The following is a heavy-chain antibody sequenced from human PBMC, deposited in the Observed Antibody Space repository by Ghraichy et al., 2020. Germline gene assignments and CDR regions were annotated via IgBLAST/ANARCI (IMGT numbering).Heavy chain of an antibody. CDR3: ATGTGYSCGSRWYYYGMDV. D-gene: IGHD5-18*01. V-gene: IGHV4-34*01. CDR2: SNHSGST. CDR1: GGSFSGNY. Sequence: SETLSLTCSVYGGSFSGNYWTWIRQAPEKGLEWIGESNHSGSTNYNPSLKSRVTISVDMSKNQFSLRLSSVTAADTAVYYCATGTGYSCGSRWYYYGMDVWGQGTTVIVSS. J-gene: IGHJ6*02.